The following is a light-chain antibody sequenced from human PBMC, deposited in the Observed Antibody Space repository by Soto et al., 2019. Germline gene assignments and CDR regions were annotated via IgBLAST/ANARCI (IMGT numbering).Light chain of an antibody. Sequence: SSELTQPPSVSVAPGQTARITCGGSNIGSKSVHWYQQKPGQAPVLVVYDDSDRPSGIPERFSGSNSGNTATLTISRVEAEDEADYYCQVWDSSSDHVVFGGGTKLTVL. CDR1: NIGSKS. CDR2: DDS. V-gene: IGLV3-21*02. CDR3: QVWDSSSDHVV. J-gene: IGLJ2*01.